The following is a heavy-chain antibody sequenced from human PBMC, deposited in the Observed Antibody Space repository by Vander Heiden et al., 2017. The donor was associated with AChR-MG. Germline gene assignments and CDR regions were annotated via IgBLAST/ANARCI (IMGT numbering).Heavy chain of an antibody. D-gene: IGHD3-22*01. CDR1: GATFSSYA. CDR3: ARVAYYYDSSGDAFDI. CDR2: IIPIFGTA. J-gene: IGHJ3*02. V-gene: IGHV1-69*01. Sequence: QVQLVQSGAEVKKPGSSVKVSCKASGATFSSYAISWVRQAPGQGLEWMGGIIPIFGTANYAQKFQGRVTITADESTSTAYMELSSLRSEDTAVYYCARVAYYYDSSGDAFDIWGQGTMVTVSS.